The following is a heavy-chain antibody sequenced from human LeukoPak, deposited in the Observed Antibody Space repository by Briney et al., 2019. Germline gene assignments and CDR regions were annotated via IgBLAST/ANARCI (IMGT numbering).Heavy chain of an antibody. CDR3: ARVRAARYFDY. D-gene: IGHD6-6*01. CDR2: ISSSGSTI. J-gene: IGHJ4*02. Sequence: GGSLRLSCAASGFTFSSYAMSWVRQAPGKGLEWVSYISSSGSTIYYADSVKGRFTISRDNAKNSLYLQMNSLRAEDTAVYYCARVRAARYFDYWGQGTLVTVSS. CDR1: GFTFSSYA. V-gene: IGHV3-48*03.